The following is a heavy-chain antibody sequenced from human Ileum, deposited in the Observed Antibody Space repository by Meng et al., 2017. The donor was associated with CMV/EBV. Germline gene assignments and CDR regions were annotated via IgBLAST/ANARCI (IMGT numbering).Heavy chain of an antibody. Sequence: GESLKISCAASGFTFSSYWMSWVRQAPGKGLEWVANIKQDGSEKYYVDSVKGRFTISRYNAKNSLYLQMNSLRAEDTAVYYCARLEGYYGSGSYNYWGQGTLVTVSS. CDR1: GFTFSSYW. CDR3: ARLEGYYGSGSYNY. D-gene: IGHD3-10*01. J-gene: IGHJ4*02. CDR2: IKQDGSEK. V-gene: IGHV3-7*03.